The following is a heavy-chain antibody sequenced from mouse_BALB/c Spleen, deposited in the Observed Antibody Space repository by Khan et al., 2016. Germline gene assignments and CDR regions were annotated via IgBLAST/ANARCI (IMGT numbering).Heavy chain of an antibody. J-gene: IGHJ2*01. V-gene: IGHV2-2*02. Sequence: QVQLKESGPGLVQPSQSLSITCTASGFSLASYGVHWVRQSPGKGLEWLGVIWSGGSTGYNAAFISRLSIIKDYSNDQVFCKLIRLQTNDAAIYYCARNYDFYFDYWGQGTTLTVSS. CDR2: IWSGGST. CDR1: GFSLASYG. D-gene: IGHD2-4*01. CDR3: ARNYDFYFDY.